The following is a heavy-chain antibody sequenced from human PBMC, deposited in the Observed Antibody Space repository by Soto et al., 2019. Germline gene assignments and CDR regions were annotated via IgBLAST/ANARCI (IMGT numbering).Heavy chain of an antibody. CDR3: ARISCTTTTCDSCFDT. CDR2: IDPGDTYA. CDR1: GYTFTTFW. J-gene: IGHJ5*02. Sequence: GESLKISCTGFGYTFTTFWISWVRQMPGKGLEWMGRIDPGDTYATYSPAFQGHVTISADKATSTAYLQWSSLKASDTAMYFCARISCTTTTCDSCFDTWGQGTLVTVSS. V-gene: IGHV5-10-1*01. D-gene: IGHD1-26*01.